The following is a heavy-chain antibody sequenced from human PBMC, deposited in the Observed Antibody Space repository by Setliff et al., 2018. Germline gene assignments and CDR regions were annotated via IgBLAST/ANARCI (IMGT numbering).Heavy chain of an antibody. Sequence: PSETLSLTCTVSGDSISNYYWNWIRQPAGKGLEWIGRIYVTENINYNPSLKSRVTMSIDTSKNQLSLKLSSVTAADTAVYYCARSMIQRNYYCGLDVWGQGTTVTVSS. J-gene: IGHJ6*02. CDR1: GDSISNYY. D-gene: IGHD3-16*01. CDR2: IYVTENI. CDR3: ARSMIQRNYYCGLDV. V-gene: IGHV4-4*07.